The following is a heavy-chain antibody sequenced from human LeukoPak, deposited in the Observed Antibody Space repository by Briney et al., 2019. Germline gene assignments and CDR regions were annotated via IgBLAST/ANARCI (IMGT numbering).Heavy chain of an antibody. Sequence: GESLKISCKDSGYSFAGYWFGLVRQLPGKGLELNGVIYPGCSDTKYSPSFQGQGHVTISADKSISTAYLQWSSLRASDTAMYYCARRTYVGSTSGFAIWGQGTMVIVSS. CDR2: IYPGCSDT. D-gene: IGHD1-26*01. J-gene: IGHJ3*02. CDR1: GYSFAGYW. V-gene: IGHV5-51*01. CDR3: ARRTYVGSTSGFAI.